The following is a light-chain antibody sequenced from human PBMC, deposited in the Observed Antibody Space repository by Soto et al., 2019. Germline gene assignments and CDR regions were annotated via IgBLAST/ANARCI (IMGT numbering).Light chain of an antibody. CDR2: WAS. CDR1: QSVLYSSSNRNY. Sequence: DIVMTQSPDSLAVSLGERATINCKSSQSVLYSSSNRNYLDWYQQKPGQPPKLLIYWASTRESGVPDRFSGSESAKDFTLTISSLQAEDEAVYYCQKYYSPPWTFGQGNKVEIK. V-gene: IGKV4-1*01. J-gene: IGKJ1*01. CDR3: QKYYSPPWT.